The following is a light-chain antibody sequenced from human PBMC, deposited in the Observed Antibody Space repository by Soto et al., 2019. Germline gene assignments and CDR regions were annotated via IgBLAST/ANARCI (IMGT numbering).Light chain of an antibody. V-gene: IGKV3-15*01. CDR3: LQYNNWPRT. Sequence: EIVLTQSPGTLSLSPVQRATLSCRASQSMGSNVAWYQQKPGQAPRLLIYGASTRAAGIPARLSGSGSGTEFTLTISSLQSEDFAVYYCLQYNNWPRTFGQGTKVDI. CDR2: GAS. J-gene: IGKJ1*01. CDR1: QSMGSN.